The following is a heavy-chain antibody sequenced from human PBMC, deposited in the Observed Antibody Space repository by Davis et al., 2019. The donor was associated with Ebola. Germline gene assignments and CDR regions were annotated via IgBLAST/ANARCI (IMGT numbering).Heavy chain of an antibody. CDR3: AKNVGLLDY. V-gene: IGHV3-23*01. CDR1: AFTFSPYA. D-gene: IGHD3/OR15-3a*01. CDR2: ISGGAGGT. Sequence: ESLKTSCAASAFTFSPYAMTWVRHAPGKGLELASAISGGAGGTHYADSVKGRFTISRDNSKNTLYLQKNSLGAEDTAGYYCAKNVGLLDYWGQGTLVTVSS. J-gene: IGHJ4*02.